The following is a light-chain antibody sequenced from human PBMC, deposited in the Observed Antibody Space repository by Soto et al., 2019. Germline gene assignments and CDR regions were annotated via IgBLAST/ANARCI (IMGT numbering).Light chain of an antibody. Sequence: EIVMTQSPGTLSVSPGERATLSCRASQSVNNYLAWYQHKPGQAPRLLIYGASTRATGVSDRFSGSGSGTEFTLTISSLQSEDFAVYYCQQYNNWPPLTFGGGTKVEMK. J-gene: IGKJ4*01. CDR3: QQYNNWPPLT. V-gene: IGKV3-15*01. CDR1: QSVNNY. CDR2: GAS.